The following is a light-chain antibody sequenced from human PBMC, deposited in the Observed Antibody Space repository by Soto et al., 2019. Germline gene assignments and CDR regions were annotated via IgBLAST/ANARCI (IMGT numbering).Light chain of an antibody. CDR1: QSVLYYSNNQNY. J-gene: IGKJ3*01. CDR3: QQYYSTPLT. Sequence: DIVMTQSPDSLAVSLGERATINCKSSQSVLYYSNNQNYLAWYQQKSGQPPKLLIYWASTRESGVPDRFSGSGSGTDFTLTISSLQAEDVAVYYCQQYYSTPLTFGPGTKVDIK. CDR2: WAS. V-gene: IGKV4-1*01.